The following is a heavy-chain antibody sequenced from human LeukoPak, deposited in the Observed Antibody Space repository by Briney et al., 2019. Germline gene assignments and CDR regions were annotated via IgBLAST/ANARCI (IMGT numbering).Heavy chain of an antibody. CDR3: ARAIGATRRSAGTCAYFDY. Sequence: GGSLRLSCAASGFTFSDYYMSWIRQAPGKGLEWVSYISGFDSYTNYADSVKGRFTISRDNAKNSLYLQMNSLRAEDTAVYYCARAIGATRRSAGTCAYFDYWGQGTLVTVSS. V-gene: IGHV3-11*06. D-gene: IGHD5-12*01. CDR1: GFTFSDYY. CDR2: ISGFDSYT. J-gene: IGHJ4*02.